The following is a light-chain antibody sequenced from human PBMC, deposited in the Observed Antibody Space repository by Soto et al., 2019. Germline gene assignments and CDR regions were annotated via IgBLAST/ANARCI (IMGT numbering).Light chain of an antibody. CDR1: QSISTN. CDR2: GAS. CDR3: QQYDKWPLT. Sequence: EIVMTQSPATLSVSPGERASLSCRASQSISTNLAWYPQKPGQAPRLLIYGASTRATGIPARFSGSGSGTEFTLTISSPQSEDFAVYYCQQYDKWPLTFGPGTKVDIE. V-gene: IGKV3-15*01. J-gene: IGKJ3*01.